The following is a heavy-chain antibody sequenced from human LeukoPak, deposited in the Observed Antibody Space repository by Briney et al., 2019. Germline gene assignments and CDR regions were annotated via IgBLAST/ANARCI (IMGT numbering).Heavy chain of an antibody. V-gene: IGHV3-74*01. CDR1: GFAFSNYW. CDR3: ARGHGGYAGC. Sequence: GGSLRLSCAAFGFAFSNYWMHWVRQAPGKGLVWVSRINSGGTSTSYADSVKGRFTISRDNAKNTLYLQMSSLRADDTAVYYCARGHGGYAGCWGQGTLVTVSS. J-gene: IGHJ4*02. CDR2: INSGGTST. D-gene: IGHD5-12*01.